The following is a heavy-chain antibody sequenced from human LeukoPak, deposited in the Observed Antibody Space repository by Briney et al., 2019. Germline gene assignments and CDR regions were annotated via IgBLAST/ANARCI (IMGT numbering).Heavy chain of an antibody. CDR1: GYTFTGYY. CDR2: INPNSGGT. D-gene: IGHD3-16*01. J-gene: IGHJ4*02. Sequence: GASVKVSCKASGYTFTGYYKHWVRQAPGQGLEWMGWINPNSGGTNYAQKFQGRVTMTRDTSISTAYMELSRLRCENTAVCYCARDNDSRDPPHFDYWGQGTLVTVSS. CDR3: ARDNDSRDPPHFDY. V-gene: IGHV1-2*02.